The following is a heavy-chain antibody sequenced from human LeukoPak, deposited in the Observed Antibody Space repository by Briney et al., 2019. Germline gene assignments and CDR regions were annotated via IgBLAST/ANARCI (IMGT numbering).Heavy chain of an antibody. CDR1: GFTFSSYA. D-gene: IGHD6-19*01. CDR3: AKEQWLGKMNYFDY. V-gene: IGHV3-23*01. Sequence: PGGSLRLSCAASGFTFSSYAMTWVRQAPGKGLEWVSSISGSGSGGSTYYADSVKGRFTISKDTSKNTLYLQINSLRAEDTAVYYCAKEQWLGKMNYFDYWGQGTLVTVS. CDR2: ISGSGSGGST. J-gene: IGHJ4*02.